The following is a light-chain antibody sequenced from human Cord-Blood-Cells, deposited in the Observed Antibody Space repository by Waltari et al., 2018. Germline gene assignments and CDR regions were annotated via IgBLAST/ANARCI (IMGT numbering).Light chain of an antibody. CDR2: DVS. CDR1: SSDVGGYNY. J-gene: IGLJ1*01. CDR3: SSYTSSFYV. Sequence: QSALTQPASVSGSPGQSITISCNGTSSDVGGYNYVSLYQQHPGKAPKLMIYDVSKRPSGVSDRVSGSKSGNTASLTISWLQAEDEADYYCSSYTSSFYVFGTGTKVTVL. V-gene: IGLV2-14*03.